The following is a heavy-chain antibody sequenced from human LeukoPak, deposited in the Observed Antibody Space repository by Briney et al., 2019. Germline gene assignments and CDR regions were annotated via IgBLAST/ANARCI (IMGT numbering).Heavy chain of an antibody. CDR2: INPNSGGT. J-gene: IGHJ3*02. Sequence: ASVKVSCKASGYTFTGYYMHWVRQAPGQGLEWMGWINPNSGGTNYAQEFQGRVTMTRDTSISTAYMELSRLRSDDTAVYYCNMELLRDAFDIWGQGTMVTVSS. CDR3: NMELLRDAFDI. CDR1: GYTFTGYY. D-gene: IGHD1-26*01. V-gene: IGHV1-2*02.